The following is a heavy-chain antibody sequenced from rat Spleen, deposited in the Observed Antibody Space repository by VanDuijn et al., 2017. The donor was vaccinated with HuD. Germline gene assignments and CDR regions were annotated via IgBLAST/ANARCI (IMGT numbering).Heavy chain of an antibody. CDR1: GFTFNNYW. CDR3: TRDRLGTTLYVMDA. V-gene: IGHV5-31*01. J-gene: IGHJ4*01. Sequence: EVQLVESGGGLVQPGRSLKLSCVASGFTFNNYWMTWIRQAPGKGLEWVASITNTGGSTYYPDSVKGRFTISRDNAKSTLYLQMNSLRSEDTATYYCTRDRLGTTLYVMDAWGQGASVTVSS. CDR2: ITNTGGST. D-gene: IGHD1-5*01.